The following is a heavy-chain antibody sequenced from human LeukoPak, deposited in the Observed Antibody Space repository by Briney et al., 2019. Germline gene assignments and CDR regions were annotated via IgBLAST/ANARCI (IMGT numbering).Heavy chain of an antibody. CDR2: INYSGST. Sequence: SQTLSLTCTVSGGSISSDDYQWSWIRQPPGKGLEWIGYINYSGSTYYNPSLKSRVTISVDTSKNHFSLRLSSVTAADTAVHYCARYGSGSTWFDPWGQGTLVTVSS. V-gene: IGHV4-30-4*01. D-gene: IGHD3-10*01. CDR1: GGSISSDDYQ. CDR3: ARYGSGSTWFDP. J-gene: IGHJ5*02.